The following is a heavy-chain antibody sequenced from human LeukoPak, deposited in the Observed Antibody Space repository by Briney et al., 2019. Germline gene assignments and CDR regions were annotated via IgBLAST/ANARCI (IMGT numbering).Heavy chain of an antibody. J-gene: IGHJ4*02. CDR2: INSDGSST. CDR1: GFTFSTYW. D-gene: IGHD2-15*01. Sequence: GGSLRLSCAASGFTFSTYWMHWVRQAPGKGLVWVSYINSDGSSTNSADSVKGRFTISRDNAQNTLYLQMNSLRADDTAVYYCVRRYCSGGSCYSDNWGQGTLVTVSS. CDR3: VRRYCSGGSCYSDN. V-gene: IGHV3-74*01.